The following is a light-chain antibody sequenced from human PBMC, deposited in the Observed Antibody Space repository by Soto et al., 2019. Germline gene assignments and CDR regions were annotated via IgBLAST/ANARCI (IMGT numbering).Light chain of an antibody. CDR1: QSVSSSY. CDR3: QQYGSPIT. Sequence: ENVLTQSPGTLSVSSGGKATLSCRARQSVSSSYLAWYQQKPGQAPRLLIYGASSRAIGIPDRFSGSGSGTVFTLTISRLEPEDFAVYYCQQYGSPITFGQGTRLEIK. CDR2: GAS. V-gene: IGKV3-20*01. J-gene: IGKJ5*01.